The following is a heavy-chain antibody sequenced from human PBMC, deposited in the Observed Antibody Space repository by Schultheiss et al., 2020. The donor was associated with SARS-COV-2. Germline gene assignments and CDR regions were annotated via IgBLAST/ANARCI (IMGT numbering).Heavy chain of an antibody. CDR3: ARGLNWRGGFDP. Sequence: GSLRLSCAVSGGSISSSNWWSWVRQPPGKGLEWIGEIYHSGSTNYNPSLKSRVTISVDKSKNQFSLKLSSVTAADTAVYYCARGLNWRGGFDPWGQGTLVTVSS. CDR1: GGSISSSNW. J-gene: IGHJ5*02. V-gene: IGHV4-4*02. CDR2: IYHSGST. D-gene: IGHD1-20*01.